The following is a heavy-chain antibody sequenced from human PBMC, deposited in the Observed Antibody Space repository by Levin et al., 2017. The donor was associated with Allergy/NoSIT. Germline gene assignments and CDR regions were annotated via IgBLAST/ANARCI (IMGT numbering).Heavy chain of an antibody. J-gene: IGHJ4*02. CDR2: ISSGGSTI. CDR1: GFTFSSYE. CDR3: ARGRSSGSYLNY. V-gene: IGHV3-48*03. D-gene: IGHD1-26*01. Sequence: GGSLRLSCAASGFTFSSYEMNWVRQAPGKGLEWVSYISSGGSTIYYADSVKGRFTISRDNAKNSLFLQMNSLRAEDTAIYYCARGRSSGSYLNYWGQGTLVTVSS.